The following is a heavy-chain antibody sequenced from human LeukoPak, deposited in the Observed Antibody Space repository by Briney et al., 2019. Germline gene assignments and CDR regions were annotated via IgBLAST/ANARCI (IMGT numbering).Heavy chain of an antibody. CDR2: ISVRSNYI. Sequence: GGSLRLSCAASGYTFSSYSINWVRQAPGKGLEWVSSISVRSNYIYYADSVRGRFRISRDDARDSLYLQMNSLRAEDTAVYYCVRLRRNSDTSGFYYYYDYWDQGTLVTVSS. CDR3: VRLRRNSDTSGFYYYYDY. CDR1: GYTFSSYS. J-gene: IGHJ4*02. V-gene: IGHV3-21*01. D-gene: IGHD3-22*01.